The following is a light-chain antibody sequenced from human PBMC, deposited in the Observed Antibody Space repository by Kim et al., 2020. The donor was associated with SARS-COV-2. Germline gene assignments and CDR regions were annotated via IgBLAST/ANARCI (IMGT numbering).Light chain of an antibody. J-gene: IGLJ1*01. CDR1: SLRSYY. CDR2: GKN. CDR3: NSRDSSGNHQV. Sequence: ALGKTVRITCQGDSLRSYYASWYQQKPGQAPVLVIYGKNNRPSGIPDRLSGSSSGNTASLTITGAQAEDESDYYCNSRDSSGNHQVFGTGTKVTVL. V-gene: IGLV3-19*01.